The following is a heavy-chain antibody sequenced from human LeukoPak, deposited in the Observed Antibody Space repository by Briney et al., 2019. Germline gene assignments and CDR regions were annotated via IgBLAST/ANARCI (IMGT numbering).Heavy chain of an antibody. CDR3: ARGGYDDYDGWFDP. D-gene: IGHD4-17*01. CDR2: INHSGST. CDR1: GGSFSGYY. V-gene: IGHV4-34*01. J-gene: IGHJ5*02. Sequence: SETLSLTCGVYGGSFSGYYWSWIRQPPDKGLEWIGEINHSGSTNQNSSLKSRVTISVDTSKNHFSLKLSSVTAADTAVYYCARGGYDDYDGWFDPWGQGTLVTVSS.